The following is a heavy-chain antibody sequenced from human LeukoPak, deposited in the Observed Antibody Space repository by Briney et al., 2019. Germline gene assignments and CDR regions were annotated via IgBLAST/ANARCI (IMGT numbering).Heavy chain of an antibody. V-gene: IGHV1-18*04. CDR3: ARDGYYGSGSYYLIDY. D-gene: IGHD3-10*01. CDR1: GYTFTKYG. CDR2: ISPFNGNT. Sequence: ASVKVSCKASGYTFTKYGITWVRQAPGRGLEWMGWISPFNGNTNSAQKLQDRVTMTTDPSTSTAYMELRSLRSDDTAIYYCARDGYYGSGSYYLIDYWGQGSLVTVSS. J-gene: IGHJ4*02.